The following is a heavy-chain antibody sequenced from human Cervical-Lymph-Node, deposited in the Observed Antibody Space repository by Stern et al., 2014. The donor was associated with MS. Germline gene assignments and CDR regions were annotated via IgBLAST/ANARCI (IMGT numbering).Heavy chain of an antibody. D-gene: IGHD4-17*01. CDR1: GFSLSTSGVG. V-gene: IGHV2-5*01. CDR2: MYWYDDE. CDR3: AHTTVTFDEAYGLDV. Sequence: QVTLKESGPTLVKPTQTLTLTCTFSGFSLSTSGVGVGWIRQPPGKALEWLAVMYWYDDERYSPSLKSRLTITKDTSKNQVVLTMANMDPVDTATYYCAHTTVTFDEAYGLDVWGQGTTVTVSS. J-gene: IGHJ6*02.